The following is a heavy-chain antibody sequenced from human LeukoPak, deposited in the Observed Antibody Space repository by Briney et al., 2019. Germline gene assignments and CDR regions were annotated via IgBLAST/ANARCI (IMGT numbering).Heavy chain of an antibody. D-gene: IGHD6-19*01. CDR1: AGSISSGCYY. Sequence: PSETLSLTCTVSAGSISSGCYYWSWIRQPAGKGLEWIGRIYTSGSTNYNPSLKSRVTISVDTSKNQSSLKLSAVTAADTAVYYCARAQQWLGFDYWGQGTLVTVSS. V-gene: IGHV4-61*02. J-gene: IGHJ4*02. CDR2: IYTSGST. CDR3: ARAQQWLGFDY.